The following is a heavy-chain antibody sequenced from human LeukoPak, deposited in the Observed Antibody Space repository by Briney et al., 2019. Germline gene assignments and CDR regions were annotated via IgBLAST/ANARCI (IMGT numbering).Heavy chain of an antibody. CDR3: ARDLLPTRYFDY. Sequence: ASVKVSCKASGGTFSSYAISWVRQAPGQGLEWMGGIIPIFGTANYAQKFQGRVTITADESTGTAYMELSSLRSEDTAVYYCARDLLPTRYFDYWGQGTLVTVSS. CDR1: GGTFSSYA. CDR2: IIPIFGTA. D-gene: IGHD2-15*01. V-gene: IGHV1-69*13. J-gene: IGHJ4*02.